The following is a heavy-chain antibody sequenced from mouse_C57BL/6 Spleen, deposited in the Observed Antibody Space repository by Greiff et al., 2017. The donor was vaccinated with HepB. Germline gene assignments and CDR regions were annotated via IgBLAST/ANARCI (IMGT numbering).Heavy chain of an antibody. V-gene: IGHV1-18*01. Sequence: VQLQQSGPELVKPGASVKIPCKASGYTFTDYNMDWVKQSHGKSLEWIGDINPNNGGTIYNQKFKGKATLTVDKSSSTAYMELRSLTSEDTAVYYCAQGGYYGSSYGWYFDVWGTGTTVTVSS. D-gene: IGHD1-1*01. CDR3: AQGGYYGSSYGWYFDV. CDR1: GYTFTDYN. CDR2: INPNNGGT. J-gene: IGHJ1*03.